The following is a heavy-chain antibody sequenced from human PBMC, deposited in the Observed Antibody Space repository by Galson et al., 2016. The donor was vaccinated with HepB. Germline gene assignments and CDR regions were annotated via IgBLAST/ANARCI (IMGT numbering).Heavy chain of an antibody. V-gene: IGHV4-59*08. CDR2: VSHSGDT. CDR1: GVSISDYY. D-gene: IGHD2-21*02. Sequence: LSLTCTVSGVSISDYYWSWIRQSPGKELEWIGYVSHSGDTSHNPSLKSRVTMSVDTSKNQFSLNLSSVTAADSAVSYCARHDSAIFHHWGPGTLVTVSS. CDR3: ARHDSAIFHH. J-gene: IGHJ1*01.